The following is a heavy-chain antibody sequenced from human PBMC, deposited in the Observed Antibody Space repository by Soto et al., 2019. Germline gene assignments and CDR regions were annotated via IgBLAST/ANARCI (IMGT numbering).Heavy chain of an antibody. CDR1: GGSFSGYY. CDR3: ARDCRRSSSWSYYYYDYGMDV. J-gene: IGHJ6*02. V-gene: IGHV4-34*01. D-gene: IGHD6-13*01. CDR2: INHSGST. Sequence: QVQLQQWGAGLLKPSETLSLTCAVYGGSFSGYYWSWIRQPPGKGLEWIGEINHSGSTNYNPSLKSRVTISVDPSKNQFSMKLSSVTAADTAVYYCARDCRRSSSWSYYYYDYGMDVWGQGTTVTVSS.